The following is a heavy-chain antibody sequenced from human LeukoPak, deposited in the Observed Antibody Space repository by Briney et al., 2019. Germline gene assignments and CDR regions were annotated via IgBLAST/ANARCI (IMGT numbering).Heavy chain of an antibody. J-gene: IGHJ4*02. CDR3: ARALGGYGHFDY. V-gene: IGHV3-74*01. Sequence: PGGSLRLSCAASGFTFSNYWMHWVRQAPGKGLVCVSRINGDGSDTNYADSVRGRFTISRDNAKNTLSLQMNSLRAEDTAVYYCARALGGYGHFDYWGQRTLVTVSS. CDR2: INGDGSDT. D-gene: IGHD5-12*01. CDR1: GFTFSNYW.